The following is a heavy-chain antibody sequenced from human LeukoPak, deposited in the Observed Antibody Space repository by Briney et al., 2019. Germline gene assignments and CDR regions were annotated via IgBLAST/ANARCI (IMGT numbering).Heavy chain of an antibody. CDR2: ISYNGST. D-gene: IGHD3-10*01. V-gene: IGHV4-59*08. CDR3: ARHRVGHLCYFDY. CDR1: GASISSFY. J-gene: IGHJ4*02. Sequence: SSETLSLTCTVSGASISSFYWSWIRQPPGKGLEGNGYISYNGSTNYNPSLRGRVTISVDTSKNQFSLKLSSVTAADTAVYYCARHRVGHLCYFDYWGQGTLVTVSS.